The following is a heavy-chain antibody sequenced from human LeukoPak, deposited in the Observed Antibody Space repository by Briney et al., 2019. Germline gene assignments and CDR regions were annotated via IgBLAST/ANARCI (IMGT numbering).Heavy chain of an antibody. CDR2: IYYSGST. Sequence: SETLSLTCTVSGGSISSYYWSWIRQPPGKGLEWIGYIYYSGSTNYNPSLKSRVTISVDTSKDQFSLKLSSVTAADTAVYYCARSPSRGDHNWFDPWGQGTLVTVSS. CDR3: ARSPSRGDHNWFDP. D-gene: IGHD2-21*02. CDR1: GGSISSYY. V-gene: IGHV4-59*01. J-gene: IGHJ5*02.